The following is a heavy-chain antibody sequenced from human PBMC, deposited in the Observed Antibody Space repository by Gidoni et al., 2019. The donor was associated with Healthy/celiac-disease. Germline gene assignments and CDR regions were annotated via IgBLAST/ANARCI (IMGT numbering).Heavy chain of an antibody. CDR3: ARRGYYGSGSYPYFDY. J-gene: IGHJ4*02. V-gene: IGHV4-39*01. Sequence: QLQLQESGPGLVKPSGTLSLTCTVPGGPISSSSYYWGWIRQPPGKGLEWIGSIYYSESTYYNPSLKSRVTIYVDTSKNQFSLKLSSVTAADTAVYYCARRGYYGSGSYPYFDYWGQGTLVNVSS. CDR2: IYYSEST. D-gene: IGHD3-10*01. CDR1: GGPISSSSYY.